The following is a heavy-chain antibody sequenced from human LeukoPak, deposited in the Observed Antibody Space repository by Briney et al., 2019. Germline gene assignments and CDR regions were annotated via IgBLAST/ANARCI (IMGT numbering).Heavy chain of an antibody. V-gene: IGHV4-34*01. Sequence: SETLSLTCAVYGGSFSGYYWSWIRQPPGKGLEWIGEINHSGSTNYNPSLKSRVTISVDTSKNQFSLKLSSVTAADTAVYYCASLPGGIAARAPIYYYYYGMDVWGQGTTVTVSS. CDR3: ASLPGGIAARAPIYYYYYGMDV. CDR2: INHSGST. CDR1: GGSFSGYY. D-gene: IGHD6-6*01. J-gene: IGHJ6*02.